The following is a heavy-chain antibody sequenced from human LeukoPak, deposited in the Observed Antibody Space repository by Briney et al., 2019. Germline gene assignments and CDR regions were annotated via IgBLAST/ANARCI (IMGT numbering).Heavy chain of an antibody. CDR3: ARPVIYDSSGYYAFDI. V-gene: IGHV4-34*01. D-gene: IGHD3-22*01. CDR2: INHSGST. CDR1: GGSFSGYY. Sequence: SETLSLTCAVYGGSFSGYYWSWIRLPPGKGLEWIGEINHSGSTNYNPSLKSRVTISVDTSKNQFSLKLSSVTAADTAVYYCARPVIYDSSGYYAFDIWGQGTMVTVSS. J-gene: IGHJ3*02.